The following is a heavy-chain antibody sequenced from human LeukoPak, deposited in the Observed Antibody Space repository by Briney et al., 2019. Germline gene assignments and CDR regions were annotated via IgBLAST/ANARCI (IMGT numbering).Heavy chain of an antibody. Sequence: ASVTVSCTASGYTFTSYGISWVRQAPGQGLEWMGWISAYNGNTNYAQKLQGRVTMTTDTSTSTAYMELRSLRSDDTAVYYCARFERWTGTVYLDYWGQGTLVTVSS. CDR1: GYTFTSYG. V-gene: IGHV1-18*01. J-gene: IGHJ4*02. CDR3: ARFERWTGTVYLDY. CDR2: ISAYNGNT. D-gene: IGHD3/OR15-3a*01.